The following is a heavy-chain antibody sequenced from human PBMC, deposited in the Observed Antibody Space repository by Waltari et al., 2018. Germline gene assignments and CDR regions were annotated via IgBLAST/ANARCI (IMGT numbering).Heavy chain of an antibody. D-gene: IGHD4-17*01. CDR1: GFTFGDYA. CDR2: MRSKAYGGTK. J-gene: IGHJ5*02. Sequence: EVQLVESGGGLVQPGRSLRLSCTASGFTFGDYAMSWVRQAPGKGLEWVGFMRSKAYGGTKEYAASVKGRFTISRDDSKSIAYLQMNSLKTEDTAVYYCARDRPPYGDSGSGWFDPWGQGTLVTVSS. V-gene: IGHV3-49*04. CDR3: ARDRPPYGDSGSGWFDP.